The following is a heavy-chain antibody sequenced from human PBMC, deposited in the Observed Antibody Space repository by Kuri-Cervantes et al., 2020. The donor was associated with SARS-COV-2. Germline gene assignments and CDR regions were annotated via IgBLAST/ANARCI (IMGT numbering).Heavy chain of an antibody. CDR3: AKELLWFGDLHGGYFDY. Sequence: SVKVSCKASVGTFDSYTISWVRQTPGQGLEWMGGIITAFGTANYAQKFQDRVTLIADKSTSTVFMELSRLSSGDTAVYYCAKELLWFGDLHGGYFDYWGQGTLVTVSS. CDR2: IITAFGTA. CDR1: VGTFDSYT. V-gene: IGHV1-69*06. D-gene: IGHD3-10*01. J-gene: IGHJ4*02.